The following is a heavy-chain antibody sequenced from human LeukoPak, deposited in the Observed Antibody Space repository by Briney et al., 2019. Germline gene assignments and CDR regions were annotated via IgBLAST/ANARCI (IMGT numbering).Heavy chain of an antibody. CDR3: ARGRLGDCFDY. J-gene: IGHJ4*02. D-gene: IGHD1-1*01. CDR1: GGSISSGSYY. V-gene: IGHV4-61*02. CDR2: IYTSGST. Sequence: SQTLSLTCTVSGGSISSGSYYWSWIRQPAGKGLEWIGRIYTSGSTSYNPSLKSRVTISVDTSKNQFSLKLSSVTAADTAVYYCARGRLGDCFDYWGQGTLVTVSS.